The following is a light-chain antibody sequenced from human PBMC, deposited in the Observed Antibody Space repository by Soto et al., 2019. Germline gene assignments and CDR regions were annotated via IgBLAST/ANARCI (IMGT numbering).Light chain of an antibody. CDR3: QQYNSYS. Sequence: QLNLSLAAVSTNKANRVTITCRASQSIRSWLAWYRQKAGKAPKLLIDRGSXLESGVPSRFSGSGSGTVFTLTISGLQPDDFATYYCQQYNSYSFGQGTK. V-gene: IGKV1-5*03. J-gene: IGKJ1*01. CDR2: RGS. CDR1: QSIRSW.